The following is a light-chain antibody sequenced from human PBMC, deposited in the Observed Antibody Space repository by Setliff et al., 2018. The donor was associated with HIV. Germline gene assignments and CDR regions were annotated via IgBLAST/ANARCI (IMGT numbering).Light chain of an antibody. Sequence: SSDVGDYESVSWYQHHPGEVPKLMIYDVTKRPSGVPDRFSGSKSDNTASLTISGLQIDDEADYFGSSYAGDNYLIFGSGTKVTVL. J-gene: IGLJ1*01. CDR1: SSDVGDYES. CDR2: DVT. V-gene: IGLV2-11*01. CDR3: SSYAGDNYLI.